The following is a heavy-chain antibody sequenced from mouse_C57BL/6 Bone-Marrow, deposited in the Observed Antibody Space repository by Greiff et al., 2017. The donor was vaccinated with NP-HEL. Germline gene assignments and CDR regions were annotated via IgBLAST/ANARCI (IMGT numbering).Heavy chain of an antibody. D-gene: IGHD2-4*01. CDR1: GYTFTSYW. J-gene: IGHJ2*01. V-gene: IGHV1-74*01. CDR3: EIDDYDFHEY. Sequence: VQLQQPGAELVKPGASVKVSCKASGYTFTSYWMHWVKQRPGQGLEWIGRIHPSDSDTNYNQKFKGNATLTVDKSSSTAYMQISSLTSEDYAVYYCEIDDYDFHEYWGKGTTLTVSS. CDR2: IHPSDSDT.